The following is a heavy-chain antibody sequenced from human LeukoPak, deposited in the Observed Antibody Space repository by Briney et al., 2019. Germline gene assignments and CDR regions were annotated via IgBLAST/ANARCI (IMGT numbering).Heavy chain of an antibody. CDR1: GFTFSDYY. J-gene: IGHJ4*02. CDR2: ISSSSSYT. D-gene: IGHD5-18*01. Sequence: KTGGSLRLSCAASGFTFSDYYMSWIRQAPGKGLEWVSYISSSSSYTNYADSVKGRFTISRDNAKNSLYLQMNSLRAEDTAVYYCARGSRRGYSYGYEVLDYWGQGTLVTVSP. V-gene: IGHV3-11*06. CDR3: ARGSRRGYSYGYEVLDY.